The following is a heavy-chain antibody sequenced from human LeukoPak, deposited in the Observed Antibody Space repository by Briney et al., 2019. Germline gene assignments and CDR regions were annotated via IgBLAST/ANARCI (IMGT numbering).Heavy chain of an antibody. CDR2: ISGSGGST. CDR3: AKDLTVAGFY. Sequence: PGGSLRLSCAASGFTFSSYAMSWVRQAPGKGLEWVSDISGSGGSTYYADSVKGRFTISRDNSKNTLYLQMNSLRAEDTSVYYCAKDLTVAGFYWGQGTLVTVSS. D-gene: IGHD6-19*01. CDR1: GFTFSSYA. J-gene: IGHJ4*02. V-gene: IGHV3-23*01.